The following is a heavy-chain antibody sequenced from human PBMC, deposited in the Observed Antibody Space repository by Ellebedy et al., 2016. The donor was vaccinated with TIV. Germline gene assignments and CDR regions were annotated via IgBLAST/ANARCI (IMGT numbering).Heavy chain of an antibody. Sequence: GESLKISCAASGFTFSTFWMSWVRQAPGKGLEWVANIRQDGSEKYYVDSVKGRFTISRDNAKNSLFLQMNSLRAEDTAVYYCAKMPAFDYWGQGTLVTVSS. J-gene: IGHJ4*02. V-gene: IGHV3-7*02. CDR2: IRQDGSEK. CDR3: AKMPAFDY. CDR1: GFTFSTFW. D-gene: IGHD2-2*01.